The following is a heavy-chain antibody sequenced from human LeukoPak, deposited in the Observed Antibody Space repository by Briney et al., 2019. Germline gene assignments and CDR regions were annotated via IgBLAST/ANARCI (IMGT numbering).Heavy chain of an antibody. CDR3: AKGCSPTCYSRFDP. Sequence: GGSLRLSCAVSGLTFSRYAMSWVRQAPGKGLEWVSAISESGSGTYYADSVKGRFTISRDNSKDTLSLQMNSLRAEDTAVYYCAKGCSPTCYSRFDPWGQGTLVTVSS. D-gene: IGHD2-2*01. V-gene: IGHV3-23*01. CDR2: ISESGSGT. J-gene: IGHJ5*02. CDR1: GLTFSRYA.